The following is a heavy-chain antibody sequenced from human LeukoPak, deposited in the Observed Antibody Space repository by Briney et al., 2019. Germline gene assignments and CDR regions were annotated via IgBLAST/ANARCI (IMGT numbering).Heavy chain of an antibody. J-gene: IGHJ5*02. CDR2: IYPADSDI. V-gene: IGHV5-51*01. Sequence: GESLKISCKGSGCSINNYRIGWVRQMPGKGLEWMGIIYPADSDIRYSPSFQGQVTISADKSISTAYLQWSSLKASDTAMYYCARQEYCSGGSCYTWFDPWGQGTLVTVSS. D-gene: IGHD2-15*01. CDR3: ARQEYCSGGSCYTWFDP. CDR1: GCSINNYR.